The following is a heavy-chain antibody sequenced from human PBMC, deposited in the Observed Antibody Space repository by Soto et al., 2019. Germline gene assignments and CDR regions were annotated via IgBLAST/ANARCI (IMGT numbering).Heavy chain of an antibody. V-gene: IGHV1-18*01. CDR3: ARGRGPDYDYIWGSYRYTGGWYFDL. D-gene: IGHD3-16*02. CDR2: ISAYNGNT. Sequence: QVQLVQSGAEVKKPGASVKVSCKASGYTFTSYGISWVRQAPGQGLEWMGWISAYNGNTNYAQKLQGRVTMTTDTSTSTADMELRSLRSDDTAVYYCARGRGPDYDYIWGSYRYTGGWYFDLWGRGTLVTVSS. CDR1: GYTFTSYG. J-gene: IGHJ2*01.